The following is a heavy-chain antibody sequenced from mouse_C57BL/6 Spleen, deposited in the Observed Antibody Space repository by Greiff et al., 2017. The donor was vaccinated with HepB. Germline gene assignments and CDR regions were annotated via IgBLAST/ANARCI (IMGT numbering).Heavy chain of an antibody. V-gene: IGHV14-1*01. CDR1: GFNIKDYY. D-gene: IGHD3-2*02. Sequence: EVQVVESGAELVRPGASVKLSCTASGFNIKDYYMHWVKQRPEQGLEWSGRIDPEDGDTEYAPKFQGKATLTADTSSNTAYLQLSSLTSEDTAVYYCTTTAQATSRLAYWGQGTLVTVSA. J-gene: IGHJ3*01. CDR2: IDPEDGDT. CDR3: TTTAQATSRLAY.